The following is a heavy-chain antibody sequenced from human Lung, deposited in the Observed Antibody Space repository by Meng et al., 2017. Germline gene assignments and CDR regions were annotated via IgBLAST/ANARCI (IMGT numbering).Heavy chain of an antibody. D-gene: IGHD5-18*01. CDR1: GFTFTAFS. J-gene: IGHJ5*02. CDR2: ISSTGDST. V-gene: IGHV3-23*01. Sequence: DGQLWGSGGGLGQPGGSLRLSCAHSGFTFTAFSMPWVRQAPGKGLEWVSTISSTGDSTFYPDSVKGRFIVSRDNSKNTLYLQMNSLRAEDTAIYYCAKEAAMASWGQGTLVTVSS. CDR3: AKEAAMAS.